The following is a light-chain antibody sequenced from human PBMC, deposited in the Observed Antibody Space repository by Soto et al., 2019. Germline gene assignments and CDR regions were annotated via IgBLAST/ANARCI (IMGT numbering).Light chain of an antibody. CDR2: GAS. CDR3: QQGSNWPLT. V-gene: IGKV3-11*01. J-gene: IGKJ4*01. Sequence: EIVLTQSPRTLSLSPGERAALSCRASQRVSSYLAWYQQKPGQAPRLLIYGASNRATGIPARFSGTGSGTDVTRTISSLEPEDSAVYYGQQGSNWPLTFGGGTKVEIK. CDR1: QRVSSY.